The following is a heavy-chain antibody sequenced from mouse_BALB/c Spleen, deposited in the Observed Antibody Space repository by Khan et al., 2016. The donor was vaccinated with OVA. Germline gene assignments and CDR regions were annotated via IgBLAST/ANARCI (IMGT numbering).Heavy chain of an antibody. Sequence: QVQLQQSGAELAKPGASLKMSCTASGYTFITYWIHWVKQRHGQGMEWIGYIDPKTGYIEFNQNFKDKATLTADKSSNTAYMQLTSLTSEDSAFYYCARRGLYGIFTYWGQVTLVTVSA. CDR1: GYTFITYW. J-gene: IGHJ3*01. CDR3: ARRGLYGIFTY. CDR2: IDPKTGYI. D-gene: IGHD2-1*01. V-gene: IGHV1-7*01.